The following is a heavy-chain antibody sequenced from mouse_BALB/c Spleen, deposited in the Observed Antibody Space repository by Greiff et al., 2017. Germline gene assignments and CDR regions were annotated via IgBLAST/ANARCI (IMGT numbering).Heavy chain of an antibody. CDR3: ARDTKDAMDY. CDR2: ISSGSSTI. D-gene: IGHD1-3*01. CDR1: GFTFSSFG. V-gene: IGHV5-17*02. J-gene: IGHJ4*01. Sequence: EVKVVESGGGLVQPGGSRKLSCAASGFTFSSFGMHWVRQAPEKGLEWVAYISSGSSTIYYADTVKGRFTISRDNPKNTLFLQMTSLRSEDTAMYYCARDTKDAMDYWGQGTSVTVSS.